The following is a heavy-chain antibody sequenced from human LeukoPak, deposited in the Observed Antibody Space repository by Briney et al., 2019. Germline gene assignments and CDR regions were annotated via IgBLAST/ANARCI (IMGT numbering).Heavy chain of an antibody. CDR3: ARDNWNYGSSMDV. CDR2: IYYSGST. J-gene: IGHJ6*02. CDR1: GGSISSGGYY. D-gene: IGHD1-7*01. Sequence: SETLSLTCTVSGGSISSGGYYWSWIRQHPGKGLEWIGYIYYSGSTYYNPSLKSRVTISVDTSKNQFSLKLSSVTAADTAVYHCARDNWNYGSSMDVWGQGTTVTVSS. V-gene: IGHV4-31*03.